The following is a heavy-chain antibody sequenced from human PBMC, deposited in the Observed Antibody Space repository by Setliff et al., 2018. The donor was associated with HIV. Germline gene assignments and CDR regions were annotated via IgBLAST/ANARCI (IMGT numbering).Heavy chain of an antibody. CDR2: ISPDNANT. Sequence: ASVKVSCKSSGYTFTDYFMHWVRQAPGQGLEWMGWISPDNANTRISQRFQGRVTMTRDLSISTAYMELSSLRSDDTAVYFCGRANIVGATGPDYWGQGTLVTVSS. D-gene: IGHD1-26*01. CDR1: GYTFTDYF. CDR3: GRANIVGATGPDY. J-gene: IGHJ4*02. V-gene: IGHV1-2*02.